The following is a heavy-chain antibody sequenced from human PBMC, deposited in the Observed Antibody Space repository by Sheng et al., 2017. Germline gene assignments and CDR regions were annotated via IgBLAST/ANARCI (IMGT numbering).Heavy chain of an antibody. CDR1: GGSISSYY. J-gene: IGHJ4*02. CDR2: IYYSGST. V-gene: IGHV4-59*01. D-gene: IGHD6-13*01. CDR3: ARGSHQRYSSSFHFDY. Sequence: QVQLQESGPGLVKPSETLSLTCTVSGGSISSYYWSWIRQPPGKGLEWIGYIYYSGSTNYNPSLKSRVTISVDTSKNQFSLKLSSVTAADTAVYYCARGSHQRYSSSFHFDYWGQGTLVTVSS.